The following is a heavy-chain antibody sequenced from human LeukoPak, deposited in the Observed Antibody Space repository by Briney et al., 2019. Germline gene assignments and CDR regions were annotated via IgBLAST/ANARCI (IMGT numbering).Heavy chain of an antibody. Sequence: SETLSLTCTVSGGSISSSSYYWGWIRQPPGRGLEWIGSIYYSGSTYYNPSLKSRVTISVDTSKNQFSLKLSSVTAADTAVYYCARQIAAAGTHYFDYWGQGTLVTVSS. V-gene: IGHV4-39*01. CDR1: GGSISSSSYY. J-gene: IGHJ4*02. CDR2: IYYSGST. D-gene: IGHD6-13*01. CDR3: ARQIAAAGTHYFDY.